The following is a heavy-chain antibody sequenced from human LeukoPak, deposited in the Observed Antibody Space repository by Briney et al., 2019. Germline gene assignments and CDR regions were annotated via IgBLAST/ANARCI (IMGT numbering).Heavy chain of an antibody. CDR1: GRSFSGYY. J-gene: IGHJ4*02. Sequence: SETLSLTCAVYGRSFSGYYWSWTRQPPGKGRDWSGEINHSGSTNYNPSLKSRVTISVDTTKNQFSLKLSSVTAADTAVYYCARGPPPGYYDSSGYHNWGQGTLVTVSS. CDR3: ARGPPPGYYDSSGYHN. V-gene: IGHV4-34*01. D-gene: IGHD3-22*01. CDR2: INHSGST.